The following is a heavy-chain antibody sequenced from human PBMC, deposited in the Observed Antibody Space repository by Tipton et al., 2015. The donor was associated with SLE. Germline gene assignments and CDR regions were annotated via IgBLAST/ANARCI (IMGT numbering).Heavy chain of an antibody. CDR2: IYASGST. D-gene: IGHD6-19*01. CDR3: ARGFQC. J-gene: IGHJ4*02. Sequence: TLSLTCTVSGGSISSGSYYWSWIRQPAGKGLEWIGHIYASGSTNYNPSLKSRVTISVDKSKTQFSLKLSSVTAADTAVYYCARGFQCWGQGTLVTVSS. V-gene: IGHV4-61*09. CDR1: GGSISSGSYY.